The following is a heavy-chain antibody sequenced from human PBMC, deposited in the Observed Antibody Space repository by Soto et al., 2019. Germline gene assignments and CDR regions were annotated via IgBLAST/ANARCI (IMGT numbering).Heavy chain of an antibody. J-gene: IGHJ4*02. V-gene: IGHV4-34*01. CDR3: ARADEYRSSSGIEY. CDR1: GGSFSGYY. CDR2: INHSGST. D-gene: IGHD6-6*01. Sequence: SETLSLTCAVYGGSFSGYYWSWIRQPPGKGLEWVGEINHSGSTNYNPSLKSRVTISVDTSKNQFSLKLSSVTAADTAVYYCARADEYRSSSGIEYWGQGTLVTVSS.